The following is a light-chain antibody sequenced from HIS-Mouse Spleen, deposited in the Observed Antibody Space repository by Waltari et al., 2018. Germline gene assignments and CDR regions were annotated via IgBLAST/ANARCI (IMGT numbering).Light chain of an antibody. CDR3: QQLSNGPT. CDR2: DAS. J-gene: IGKJ4*01. CDR1: QSVSSY. Sequence: EIVLTQSPATLSLSPGERATLSCRARQSVSSYLVWYQQKPGQAPRLLIYDASNRATGIPARFRGSGSGTDFTLTISSLETEDLAVYYCQQLSNGPTFGGGTKVEIK. V-gene: IGKV3-11*01.